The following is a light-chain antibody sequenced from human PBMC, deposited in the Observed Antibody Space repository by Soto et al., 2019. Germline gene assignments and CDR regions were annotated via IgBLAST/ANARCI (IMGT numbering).Light chain of an antibody. Sequence: DIVMTQSPDSLAVSLGERATINCKSSQSVFYSSNNKNYLAWYQQKPGQPPKLLIYWASTRESGVPDRVSGSGSGTDFTLTISSLQAEDVAVYDCQQYYRPWTFGQGTKVEIK. CDR2: WAS. CDR1: QSVFYSSNNKNY. CDR3: QQYYRPWT. V-gene: IGKV4-1*01. J-gene: IGKJ1*01.